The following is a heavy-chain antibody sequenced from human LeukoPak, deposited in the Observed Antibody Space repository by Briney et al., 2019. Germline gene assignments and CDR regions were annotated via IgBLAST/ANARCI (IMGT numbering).Heavy chain of an antibody. V-gene: IGHV4-39*07. CDR1: GGSISSSSYN. D-gene: IGHD3-22*01. CDR3: ASDSSGYSGFDY. Sequence: PSETLSLTCTVSGGSISSSSYNWGWIRQPPGKGLEWIGEINHSGSTNYNPSLKSRVTISVDTSKNQSSLKLSSVTAADTAVYYCASDSSGYSGFDYWGQGTLVTVSS. CDR2: INHSGST. J-gene: IGHJ4*02.